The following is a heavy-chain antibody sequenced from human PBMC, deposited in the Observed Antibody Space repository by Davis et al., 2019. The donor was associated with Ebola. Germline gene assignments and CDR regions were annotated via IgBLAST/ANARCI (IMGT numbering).Heavy chain of an antibody. V-gene: IGHV3-23*01. D-gene: IGHD2-21*01. CDR1: GFTLSSFA. CDR3: ARRGAGGYWWGAFDY. J-gene: IGHJ4*02. CDR2: LSASGDAT. Sequence: GESLKISCAASGFTLSSFAMGWVRQAPGKGLEWVSALSASGDATYYADSVKGRFTISSDHSKNMLSLQMNSLRAEDAAIYYCARRGAGGYWWGAFDYWGQGTLVTVSS.